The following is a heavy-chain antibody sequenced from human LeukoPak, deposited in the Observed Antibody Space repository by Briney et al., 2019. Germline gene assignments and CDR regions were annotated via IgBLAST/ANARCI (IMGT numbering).Heavy chain of an antibody. J-gene: IGHJ6*03. CDR2: ISYSGST. D-gene: IGHD3-3*01. CDR1: GGSISSGDYY. CDR3: ARDLSGPNYYYYYMDV. Sequence: PSETLSLTCTVSGGSISSGDYYWSWIRQPPGKGLEWIGYISYSGSTYYNPSLRSRITISVDTSKNQFSLRLTFVTAADTAVYYCARDLSGPNYYYYYMDVWGKGTTVTVSS. V-gene: IGHV4-30-4*08.